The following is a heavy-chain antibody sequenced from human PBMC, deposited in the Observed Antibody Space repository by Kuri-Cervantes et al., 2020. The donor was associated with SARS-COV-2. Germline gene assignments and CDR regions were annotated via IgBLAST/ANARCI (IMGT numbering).Heavy chain of an antibody. CDR3: ARVCTIFGVVIHNWFDP. Sequence: LRLSCAVYGGSFSGYYWSWIRQPPGKGLEWIGYIYHSGSTYYNPSLKSRVTISVDRSKNQFSLKLSSVTAADTAVYYCARVCTIFGVVIHNWFDPWGQGTLVTVSS. J-gene: IGHJ5*02. CDR2: IYHSGST. CDR1: GGSFSGYY. D-gene: IGHD3-3*01. V-gene: IGHV4-30-2*01.